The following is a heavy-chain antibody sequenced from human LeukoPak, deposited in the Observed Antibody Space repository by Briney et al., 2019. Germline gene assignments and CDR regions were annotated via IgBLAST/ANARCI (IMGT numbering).Heavy chain of an antibody. V-gene: IGHV3-74*01. J-gene: IGHJ4*02. Sequence: QPGGSVRLSCAASGFTFKSSWMHWVRQPPGRGPVWVSRISSDGTNTRYADSVRGRFTVSRDNAKNTLYLQMNSLRVEDSAVYYCARDWGGSGPTSHDYWGQGTLVTVSS. CDR2: ISSDGTNT. CDR1: GFTFKSSW. CDR3: ARDWGGSGPTSHDY. D-gene: IGHD3-16*01.